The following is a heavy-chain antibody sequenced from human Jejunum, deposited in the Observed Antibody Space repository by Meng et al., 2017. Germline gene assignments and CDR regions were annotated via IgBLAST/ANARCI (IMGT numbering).Heavy chain of an antibody. J-gene: IGHJ4*02. CDR2: ISGDGSIT. Sequence: GESLKISCAASGFTFNNYWLHWVRQVPGKGLVWVSRISGDGSITNYADSVKGRFTISRDNAKNTLYLQMNSLRPEDTAVYYCLDEAPRSDYWCQGSLVTVSS. V-gene: IGHV3-74*01. CDR1: GFTFNNYW. CDR3: LDEAPRSDY. D-gene: IGHD1-1*01.